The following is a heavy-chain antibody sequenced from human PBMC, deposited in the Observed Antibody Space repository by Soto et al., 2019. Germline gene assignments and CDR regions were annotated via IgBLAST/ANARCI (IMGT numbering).Heavy chain of an antibody. V-gene: IGHV3-15*07. CDR3: TTGSELLWFGELLSGMDV. CDR2: IKSKTDGGTT. J-gene: IGHJ6*02. CDR1: GFTFSNAW. Sequence: PGGSLRLSCAASGFTFSNAWMNWVRQAPGKGLEWVGRIKSKTDGGTTDYAAPVKGRFTISRDDSKNTLYLQMNSLKTEDTAVYYCTTGSELLWFGELLSGMDVWGQGTTVTVSS. D-gene: IGHD3-10*01.